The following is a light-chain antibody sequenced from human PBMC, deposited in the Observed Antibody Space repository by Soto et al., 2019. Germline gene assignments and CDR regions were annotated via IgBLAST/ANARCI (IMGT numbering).Light chain of an antibody. CDR3: LQDYRYPLT. CDR2: AAS. Sequence: AVQMTQSPSSLSVSLGDRVTFTCRSSQGIRNDLGWYQQKPGNAPKLLIYAASSLQSGVPSRFSGSGSGTDFTLTISSLQAEDFATYYCLQDYRYPLTFGQGTRVDIK. V-gene: IGKV1-6*01. CDR1: QGIRND. J-gene: IGKJ1*01.